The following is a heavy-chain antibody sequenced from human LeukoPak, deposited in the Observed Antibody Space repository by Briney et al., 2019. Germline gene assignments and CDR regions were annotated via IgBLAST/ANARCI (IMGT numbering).Heavy chain of an antibody. J-gene: IGHJ6*03. Sequence: ASVKVSCKASGYTSISYDIVWLRQATGQGLEWMGYMNPKSGNTDYVQNFQGRVTITRDTSITTAYMELSGLRSEDTAVYYCARKIASTRLGVRYYFMDVWGEGTTVTISS. CDR1: GYTSISYD. CDR2: MNPKSGNT. CDR3: ARKIASTRLGVRYYFMDV. D-gene: IGHD2-2*01. V-gene: IGHV1-8*01.